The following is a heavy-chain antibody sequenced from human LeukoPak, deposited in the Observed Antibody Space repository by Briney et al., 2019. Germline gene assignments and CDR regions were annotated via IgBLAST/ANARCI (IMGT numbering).Heavy chain of an antibody. J-gene: IGHJ4*02. CDR3: ARETSSSSGLDY. D-gene: IGHD6-6*01. CDR1: GFSFTSYA. V-gene: IGHV3-23*01. Sequence: GGSLRLSCAASGFSFTSYAMSWVRQAPGKGLEWVSGISGSGGTTYYADSVKGRFTVSRDNSKNTLYLQMNSLRAEDTAVYYCARETSSSSGLDYWGQGTLVTVSS. CDR2: ISGSGGTT.